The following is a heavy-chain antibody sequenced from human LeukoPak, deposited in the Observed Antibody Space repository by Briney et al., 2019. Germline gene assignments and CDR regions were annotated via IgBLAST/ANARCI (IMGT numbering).Heavy chain of an antibody. Sequence: SETLSLTCTVSGYSISSGYYWGWIRQPPGKGLEWIGIIYHSGSTYYNPSLKSRVTISADTSKNQFSLKLSSVTAADTAVYYCARKTIFGVVIAPSFDYWGQGTLVTVSS. J-gene: IGHJ4*02. V-gene: IGHV4-38-2*02. CDR3: ARKTIFGVVIAPSFDY. CDR2: IYHSGST. D-gene: IGHD3-3*01. CDR1: GYSISSGYY.